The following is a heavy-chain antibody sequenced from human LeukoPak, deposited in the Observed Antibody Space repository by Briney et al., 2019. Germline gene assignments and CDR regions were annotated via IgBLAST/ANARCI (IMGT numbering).Heavy chain of an antibody. V-gene: IGHV3-23*01. CDR2: ISGSGGRT. Sequence: PGGFLRLSCAASGFIVSSYYMTWVRQAPGKGPGWVSVISGSGGRTYYADSVKGRLTISRDNSKNTVYLQMNSLRVEDTAVYYCAKDLCSTITYGGCGFDYWGQGALVTVSS. D-gene: IGHD2-2*01. CDR3: AKDLCSTITYGGCGFDY. J-gene: IGHJ4*02. CDR1: GFIVSSYY.